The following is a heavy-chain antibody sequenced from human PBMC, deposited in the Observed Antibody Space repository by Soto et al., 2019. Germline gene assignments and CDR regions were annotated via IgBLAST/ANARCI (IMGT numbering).Heavy chain of an antibody. CDR3: ARRITMVRGPYYYYGMDV. CDR1: GFTFSSHA. J-gene: IGHJ6*02. V-gene: IGHV3-48*02. Sequence: GGSLRLSCAGSGFTFSSHAMTWVRQAPGKGLEWVSFISSTSSTKDYADSVKGRFTISRDNAKNSVYLQMNSLRDGDTAVYYCARRITMVRGPYYYYGMDVWGQGTTVTVSS. D-gene: IGHD3-10*01. CDR2: ISSTSSTK.